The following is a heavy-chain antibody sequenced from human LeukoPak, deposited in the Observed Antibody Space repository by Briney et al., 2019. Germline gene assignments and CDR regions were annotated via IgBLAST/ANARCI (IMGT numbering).Heavy chain of an antibody. CDR3: ARRRDYDSSGYYHNWFDP. V-gene: IGHV1-18*01. J-gene: IGHJ5*02. CDR2: ISAYNGNT. D-gene: IGHD3-22*01. Sequence: ASVKVSCKASGYTFTSYGISWVRQAPGQGLEWMGWISAYNGNTNYAQKLQGRVTMTTGTSTSTAYMELRSLRSDDTAVYYCARRRDYDSSGYYHNWFDPWGQGTLVTVSS. CDR1: GYTFTSYG.